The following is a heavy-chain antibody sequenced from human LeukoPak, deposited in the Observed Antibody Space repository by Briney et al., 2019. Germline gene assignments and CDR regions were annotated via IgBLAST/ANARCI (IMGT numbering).Heavy chain of an antibody. CDR3: AREPTRGGRTATTSPAP. D-gene: IGHD4-17*01. J-gene: IGHJ4*02. Sequence: SETLSLTCAVYGGSFSGYYWSWIRQPPGKGLEWIGEINHSGSTNYNPSLKSRVTISVDTSKNQFSLKLSSVTAADTAVYYCAREPTRGGRTATTSPAPWSRGTLVTVPS. CDR2: INHSGST. V-gene: IGHV4-34*01. CDR1: GGSFSGYY.